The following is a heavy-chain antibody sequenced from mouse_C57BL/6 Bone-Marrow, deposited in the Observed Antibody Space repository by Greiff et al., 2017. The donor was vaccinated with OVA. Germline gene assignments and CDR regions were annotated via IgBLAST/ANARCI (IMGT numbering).Heavy chain of an antibody. CDR3: ARAPYYYYGSSLDY. D-gene: IGHD1-1*01. V-gene: IGHV1-85*01. Sequence: VQLKESGPELVKPGASVKLSCKASGYTFTSYDINWVKQRPGQGLEWIGWIYPRDGSTKYNEKFKGKATLTVDTSSSTAYMELHSLTSEDSAVYFCARAPYYYYGSSLDYWGQGTTLTVSS. J-gene: IGHJ2*01. CDR2: IYPRDGST. CDR1: GYTFTSYD.